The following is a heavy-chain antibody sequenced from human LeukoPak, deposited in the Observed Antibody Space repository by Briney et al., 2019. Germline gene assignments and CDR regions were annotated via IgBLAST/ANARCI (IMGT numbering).Heavy chain of an antibody. V-gene: IGHV4-39*01. CDR3: ARDTYYYGSGSYDY. CDR2: IYYSGST. Sequence: WETLSLTCTVSGGSISSSSYYWGWIREPPGKGLEWIGSIYYSGSTYYNPSLKSRVTISVGTSKNQFSLKLSSVTAADTAVYYCARDTYYYGSGSYDYWGQGTLVTVSS. CDR1: GGSISSSSYY. D-gene: IGHD3-10*01. J-gene: IGHJ4*02.